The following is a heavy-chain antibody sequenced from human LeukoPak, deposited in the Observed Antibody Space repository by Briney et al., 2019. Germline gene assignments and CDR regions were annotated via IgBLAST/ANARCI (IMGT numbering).Heavy chain of an antibody. CDR2: ISYDGSNK. CDR1: GFTFSSYG. Sequence: PGGSLRLSCAASGFTFSSYGMHWVRQAPGKGLEWVAVISYDGSNKYYADSVKGRFTISRDNSKNTLYLQMNSLRAEDTAVYYCARASYNWNYGFDYWGQGTLVTVSS. D-gene: IGHD1-7*01. V-gene: IGHV3-30*03. CDR3: ARASYNWNYGFDY. J-gene: IGHJ4*02.